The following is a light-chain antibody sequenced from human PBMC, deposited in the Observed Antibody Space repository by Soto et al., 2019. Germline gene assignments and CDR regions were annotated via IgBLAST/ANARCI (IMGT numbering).Light chain of an antibody. Sequence: EIVLTQSPATLSLSPGERATLSCRASQSVSSYLAWYQQKPGQAPRLLIYDASNRATGIPARFSGSGSGTDFTLTISSLEPEDFATYYCQQCNTPFTFGGGTKVEIK. CDR2: DAS. CDR3: QQCNTPFT. J-gene: IGKJ4*01. V-gene: IGKV3-11*01. CDR1: QSVSSY.